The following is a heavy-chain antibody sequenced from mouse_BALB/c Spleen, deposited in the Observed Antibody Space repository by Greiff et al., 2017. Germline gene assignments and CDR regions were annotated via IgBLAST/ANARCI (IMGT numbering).Heavy chain of an antibody. J-gene: IGHJ1*01. D-gene: IGHD1-2*01. CDR3: ARWDYGRYFDV. Sequence: DVKLQESGGGLVQPGGSRKLSCAASGFTFSSFGMHWVRQAPEKGLEWVAYISSGSSTIYYADTVKGRFTISRDNPKNTLFLQMTSLRSEDTAMYYCARWDYGRYFDVWGAGTTVTVSS. CDR2: ISSGSSTI. V-gene: IGHV5-17*02. CDR1: GFTFSSFG.